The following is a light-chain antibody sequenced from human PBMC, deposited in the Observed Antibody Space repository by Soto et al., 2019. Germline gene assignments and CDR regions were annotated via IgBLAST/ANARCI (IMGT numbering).Light chain of an antibody. CDR3: QQYSSSSST. CDR2: SAS. CDR1: QSVISTY. Sequence: EIVLTQSPGTLSLSPGERVTLSCRASQSVISTYIAWYQQKPGQAPRLLIYSASTRATGIPDRFSGSGSETDFTLTISRLEPEDFAVYYCQQYSSSSSTFGQGTKVEIK. J-gene: IGKJ1*01. V-gene: IGKV3-20*01.